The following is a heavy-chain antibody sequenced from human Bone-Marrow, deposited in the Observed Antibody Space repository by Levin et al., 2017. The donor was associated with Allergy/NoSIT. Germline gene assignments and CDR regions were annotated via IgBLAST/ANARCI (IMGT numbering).Heavy chain of an antibody. D-gene: IGHD2-2*02. CDR3: VRDSLYIYPYHFAF. CDR2: ISSNDVSK. V-gene: IGHV3-23*01. J-gene: IGHJ4*02. CDR1: GFIFTKHA. Sequence: PGGSLRLSCAASGFIFTKHAMSWVRQAPGKGLQWVSGISSNDVSKYYADSVQGRFTISRDNSRNMVYLDMNNLRAEDTATYYCVRDSLYIYPYHFAFWGQGALVTVSS.